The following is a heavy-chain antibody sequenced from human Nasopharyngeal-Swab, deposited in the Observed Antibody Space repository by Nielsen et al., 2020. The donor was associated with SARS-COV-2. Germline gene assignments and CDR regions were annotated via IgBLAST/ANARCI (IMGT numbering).Heavy chain of an antibody. CDR1: GFTFSSYA. V-gene: IGHV3-23*01. CDR3: ARGGSSWYWYFDL. J-gene: IGHJ2*01. CDR2: ISGSGGST. D-gene: IGHD6-13*01. Sequence: GESLKISCAASGFTFSSYAMSWVRQAPGKGLEWVSAISGSGGSTYYADSVKGRFTISRDNSKNTLYLQMNSLRAEDTAVYYCARGGSSWYWYFDLWGRGTLVTVSS.